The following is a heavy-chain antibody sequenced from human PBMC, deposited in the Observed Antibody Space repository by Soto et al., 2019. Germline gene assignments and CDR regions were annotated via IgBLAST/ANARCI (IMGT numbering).Heavy chain of an antibody. Sequence: EVQLVESGGGLVQPGGSLRLSCAAPGFTFSSYWMSWVRQAPGKGLEWVANIKQDGSEKYYVDSVKGRFTISRYNDKNSLYLQMNSLRAEDTAVYYCARVGASGLTDVWGKGTTVTVSS. J-gene: IGHJ6*04. D-gene: IGHD1-26*01. CDR3: ARVGASGLTDV. CDR2: IKQDGSEK. CDR1: GFTFSSYW. V-gene: IGHV3-7*01.